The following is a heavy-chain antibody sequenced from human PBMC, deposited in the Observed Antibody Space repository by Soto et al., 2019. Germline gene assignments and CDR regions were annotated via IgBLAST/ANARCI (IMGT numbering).Heavy chain of an antibody. V-gene: IGHV4-38-2*02. D-gene: IGHD3-10*01. J-gene: IGHJ4*02. Sequence: XGTLSLTCTVSGYSINSDDYWCCIRQPPGKGLEWIASIYHSVSTFYNPSLRSRVTISIDTSKNQFSLRLTAVTAADTAMYYCARKAYYASGGINLFDSWGQGTLVTVSS. CDR3: ARKAYYASGGINLFDS. CDR2: IYHSVST. CDR1: GYSINSDDY.